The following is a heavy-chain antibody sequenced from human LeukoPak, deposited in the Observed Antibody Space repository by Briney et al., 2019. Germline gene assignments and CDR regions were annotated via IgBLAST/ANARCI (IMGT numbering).Heavy chain of an antibody. V-gene: IGHV4-59*01. CDR2: IYYRGST. CDR1: GGSISTYY. Sequence: TLSLTCTVSGGSISTYYWSWIRQPPGKGPEWIGYIYYRGSTSYNPSLKSRVTIIVDTSKNQFSLNLNSMTAADTAVYYCAKGGYTTGGYWYLDLWGRGTLVTVSS. CDR3: AKGGYTTGGYWYLDL. D-gene: IGHD4-17*01. J-gene: IGHJ2*01.